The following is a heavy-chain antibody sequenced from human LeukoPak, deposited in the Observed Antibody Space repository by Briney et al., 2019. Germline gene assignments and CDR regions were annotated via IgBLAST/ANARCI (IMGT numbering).Heavy chain of an antibody. CDR1: GFTSSDYY. J-gene: IGHJ6*02. V-gene: IGHV3-11*06. CDR3: ARAPHYSNYGPYYYGMDV. Sequence: GGSLRLSCAASGFTSSDYYMSWIRQAPGKGLEWVSYISSSSSYTNYADSVKGRFTISRDNAKNSLYLQMNSLRAEDTAVYYCARAPHYSNYGPYYYGMDVWGQGTTVTVSS. D-gene: IGHD4-11*01. CDR2: ISSSSSYT.